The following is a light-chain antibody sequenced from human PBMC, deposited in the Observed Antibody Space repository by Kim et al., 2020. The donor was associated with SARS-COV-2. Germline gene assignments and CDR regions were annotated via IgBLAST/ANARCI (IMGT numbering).Light chain of an antibody. CDR1: QSVRSSY. J-gene: IGKJ3*01. CDR2: GAS. Sequence: EIVLTQSPGTLSLSPGERATLSCRASQSVRSSYLAWYQQKPGQAPRLLMYGASTRANGIPDRLSGSGSGTDFTLTISRLAPEDFAVYYCQQYGRSPFTFGPGTKVDIK. CDR3: QQYGRSPFT. V-gene: IGKV3-20*01.